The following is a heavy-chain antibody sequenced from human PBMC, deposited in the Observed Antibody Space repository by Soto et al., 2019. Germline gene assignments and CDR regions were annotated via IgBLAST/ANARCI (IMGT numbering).Heavy chain of an antibody. CDR1: GFTFSSYA. J-gene: IGHJ4*02. Sequence: PGGSLRLSCAASGFTFSSYAMSWVRQAPGKGLEWVSAISGSGGSTYYADSVKGRFTISRDNSKNTLYLRMNSLRAEDTAVYYCAKPEIPWLDVVYFDYWGQGTLVTVSS. V-gene: IGHV3-23*01. D-gene: IGHD6-19*01. CDR2: ISGSGGST. CDR3: AKPEIPWLDVVYFDY.